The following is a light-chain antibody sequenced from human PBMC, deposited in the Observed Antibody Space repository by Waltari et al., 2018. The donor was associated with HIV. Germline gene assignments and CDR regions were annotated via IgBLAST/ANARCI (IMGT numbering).Light chain of an antibody. J-gene: IGKJ1*01. V-gene: IGKV4-1*01. CDR2: WSS. Sequence: DIVMTPSPDSLAVSLGDRATINCKSSQSVFSTSNNKNHLAWYQQKPGQPPKLLIYWSSLREFGVPDRFTGSWSGTDFNLTISRLQADDVAVYYCQQFFNFPRTFGQGTKVEI. CDR1: QSVFSTSNNKNH. CDR3: QQFFNFPRT.